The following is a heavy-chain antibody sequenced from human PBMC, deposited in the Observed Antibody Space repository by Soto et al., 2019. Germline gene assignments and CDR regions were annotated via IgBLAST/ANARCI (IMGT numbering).Heavy chain of an antibody. CDR2: IWYDGSNK. J-gene: IGHJ6*02. Sequence: GSSLRLSCAATGFTLSSYLMDWVRKARGKGLEWVAVIWYDGSNKYYADSVKGRFTISRDNSKNTLYLQMNSLRAEDTAVYYCAKGDYYYGMDVSGQGTTLSVSS. CDR3: AKGDYYYGMDV. CDR1: GFTLSSYL. V-gene: IGHV3-33*06.